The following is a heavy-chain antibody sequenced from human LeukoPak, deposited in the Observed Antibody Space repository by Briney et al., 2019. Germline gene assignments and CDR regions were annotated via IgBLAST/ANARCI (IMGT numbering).Heavy chain of an antibody. V-gene: IGHV3-23*01. CDR3: ANRKYYYDSSGYLGVDY. CDR1: EFTFRNYG. D-gene: IGHD3-22*01. Sequence: GGSLRLSCAASEFTFRNYGMHWVRQAPGKGLEWVSAISGSGGSTYYADSVKGRFTISRDNSKNTLYLQMNSLRAEDTAVYYCANRKYYYDSSGYLGVDYWGQGTLVTVSS. CDR2: ISGSGGST. J-gene: IGHJ4*02.